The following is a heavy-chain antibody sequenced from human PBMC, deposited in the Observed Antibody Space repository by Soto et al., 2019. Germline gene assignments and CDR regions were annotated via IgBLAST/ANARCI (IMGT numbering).Heavy chain of an antibody. CDR1: GGSISSYY. V-gene: IGHV4-59*01. CDR2: IYYSGST. D-gene: IGHD2-15*01. Sequence: SETLSLTCTVSGGSISSYYWSWIRQPPGKGLEWIGYIYYSGSTNYNPSLKSRVTISVDTSKNQFSLKLSSVTAADTAVYYCARDSGGLYCSGGSCGSFDIWGQGTMVTVSS. CDR3: ARDSGGLYCSGGSCGSFDI. J-gene: IGHJ3*02.